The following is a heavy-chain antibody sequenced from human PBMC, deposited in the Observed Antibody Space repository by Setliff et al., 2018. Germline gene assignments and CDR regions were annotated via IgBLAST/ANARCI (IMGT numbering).Heavy chain of an antibody. CDR3: ARGGTYRYFDY. CDR2: VYYSGLT. CDR1: GGSISTYY. Sequence: KPSETLSLTCTVSGGSISTYYWSWIRQPPRKGLEFIGYVYYSGLTNYDPSLKSRVTMSVDSSKNQFSLKLNSMTAADTAVYYCARGGTYRYFDYWGQGALVTVSS. J-gene: IGHJ4*02. V-gene: IGHV4-59*01.